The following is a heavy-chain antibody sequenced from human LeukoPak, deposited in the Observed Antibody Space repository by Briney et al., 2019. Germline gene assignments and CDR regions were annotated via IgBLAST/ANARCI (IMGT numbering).Heavy chain of an antibody. V-gene: IGHV3-21*01. J-gene: IGHJ6*02. CDR3: AREGGVRGMDV. Sequence: GGSLRLSCAASGFTFSSYSMNWVRQAPGKGLEWVSAISSSSSYIYYADSVEGRFTISRDNAKNSLYLQMNSLRAEDTAVYYCAREGGVRGMDVWGQGTTVTVSS. CDR1: GFTFSSYS. D-gene: IGHD3-10*01. CDR2: ISSSSSYI.